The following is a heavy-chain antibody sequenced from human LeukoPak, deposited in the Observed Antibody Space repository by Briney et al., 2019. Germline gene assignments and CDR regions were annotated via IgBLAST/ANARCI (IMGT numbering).Heavy chain of an antibody. D-gene: IGHD3-22*01. J-gene: IGHJ3*02. CDR2: ISAYNGNT. V-gene: IGHV1-18*01. CDR3: ARHFADDYYDSSATSDAFDI. CDR1: GYTFTSYG. Sequence: ASEKVSCKASGYTFTSYGISWVRQAPGQGLEWMGWISAYNGNTNYAQKLQGRVTMTTDTSTSTAYMELRSLRSDDTAVYYCARHFADDYYDSSATSDAFDIWGQGTMVTVSS.